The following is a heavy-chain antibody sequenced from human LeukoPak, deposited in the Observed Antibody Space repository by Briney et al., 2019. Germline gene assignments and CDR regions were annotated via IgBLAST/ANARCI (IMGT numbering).Heavy chain of an antibody. V-gene: IGHV4-61*02. CDR2: IYTNGST. J-gene: IGHJ5*02. CDR3: AREEHIVVVTVATYCWFDP. CDR1: GGSISSGSYY. Sequence: SQTLSLTCTVSGGSISSGSYYWSWIRQPAGKGLEWIGRIYTNGSTNYNPSLKSRVTISADTPKNQFTLKLNSVTAADTAVHYCAREEHIVVVTVATYCWFDPWGQGTLVTVSS. D-gene: IGHD2-21*02.